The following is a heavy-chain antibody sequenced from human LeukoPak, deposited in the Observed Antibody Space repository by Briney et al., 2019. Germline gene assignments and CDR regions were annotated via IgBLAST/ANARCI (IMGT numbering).Heavy chain of an antibody. Sequence: SVKVSCKASGGTFSSYAISWVRQAPGQGLEWMGGIIPIFGTANYAQKFQGRVTITADESTSTAYMELSSLRSEDTAVYYCARVGGSYYWFGPWGQGTLVTVSS. D-gene: IGHD1-26*01. CDR1: GGTFSSYA. CDR3: ARVGGSYYWFGP. CDR2: IIPIFGTA. V-gene: IGHV1-69*13. J-gene: IGHJ5*02.